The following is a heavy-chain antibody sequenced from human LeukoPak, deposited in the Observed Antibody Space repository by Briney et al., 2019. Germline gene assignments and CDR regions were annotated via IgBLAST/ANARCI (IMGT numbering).Heavy chain of an antibody. J-gene: IGHJ5*01. V-gene: IGHV4-39*07. CDR1: GGSISSSSYY. Sequence: SETLSLTCTASGGSISSSSYYWGWIRQPPGKGLEWIGSIYHSGSTYYNPSLKSRVTTSVDTSKNQFSLKLSSVTAADTAVYYCARSIAASADDSWGQGTLVTVSS. D-gene: IGHD6-13*01. CDR2: IYHSGST. CDR3: ARSIAASADDS.